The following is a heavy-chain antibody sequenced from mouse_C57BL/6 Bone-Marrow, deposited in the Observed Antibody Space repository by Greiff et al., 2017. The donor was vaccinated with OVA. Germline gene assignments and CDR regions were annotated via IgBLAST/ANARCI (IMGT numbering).Heavy chain of an antibody. CDR3: ARDYYGSSLDY. J-gene: IGHJ2*01. D-gene: IGHD1-1*01. Sequence: VQLRESGPELVKPGASVKISCKASGYAFSSSWMNWVKQRPGKGLEWIGRIYPGDGDTNYNGKFKGKATLTADKSSSTAYMQLSSLTSEDSAVYFCARDYYGSSLDYWGQGTTLTVSS. CDR1: GYAFSSSW. V-gene: IGHV1-82*01. CDR2: IYPGDGDT.